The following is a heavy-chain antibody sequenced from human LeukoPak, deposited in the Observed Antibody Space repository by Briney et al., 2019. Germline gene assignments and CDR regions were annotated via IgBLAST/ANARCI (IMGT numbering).Heavy chain of an antibody. CDR2: IYYSGST. CDR1: GGSISSYY. J-gene: IGHJ6*03. V-gene: IGHV4-59*01. Sequence: SETLSLTCTVSGGSISSYYWSWIRQPPGKGLEWIGYIYYSGSTNYNPSLKSQVTISVDTSKNQFSLKLSSVTAADTAVYYCARTNYYYYYMDVWGKGTTVTVSS. CDR3: ARTNYYYYYMDV.